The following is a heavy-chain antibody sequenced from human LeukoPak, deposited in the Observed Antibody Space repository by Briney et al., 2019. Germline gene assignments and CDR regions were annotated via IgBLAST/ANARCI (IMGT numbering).Heavy chain of an antibody. CDR2: ISYDGSNK. D-gene: IGHD2-2*01. V-gene: IGHV3-30-3*01. J-gene: IGHJ6*02. CDR1: GFTFNSYV. Sequence: PGRSLRLSCAASGFTFNSYVMHWVRQAPGKGLXXXXVISYDGSNKYYADSVKGRFTISRDNSKNTLYLQMNSLRAEDTAVYYCARDEVYCSSTSCRRYYYYGMDVWGQGTTVTVSS. CDR3: ARDEVYCSSTSCRRYYYYGMDV.